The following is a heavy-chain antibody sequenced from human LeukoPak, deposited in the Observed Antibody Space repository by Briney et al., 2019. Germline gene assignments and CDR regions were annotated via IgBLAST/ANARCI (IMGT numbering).Heavy chain of an antibody. J-gene: IGHJ5*02. D-gene: IGHD3-3*01. V-gene: IGHV4-39*01. CDR1: GGSISSSSYY. CDR2: IYYSGST. CDR3: ARGSGSDFLAGNWFDP. Sequence: SETLSLTCTVSGGSISSSSYYWGWIRQPPGKGLEWIGSIYYSGSTYYNPSLKSRVTISVDTSKNQFSLKLSSVTAADTAVYYCARGSGSDFLAGNWFDPWGQGTLVTVSS.